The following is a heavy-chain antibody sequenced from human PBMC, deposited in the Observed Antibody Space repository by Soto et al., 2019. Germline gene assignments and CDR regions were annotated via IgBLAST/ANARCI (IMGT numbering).Heavy chain of an antibody. Sequence: QITLKESGPPLVKPTQTLTLTCTFSGFSLSTSGVGVGWIRQPPGKALEWLALIYWDDDKRYSPSLKSRLTITKDTSKNQVVLTMTSMDPVDTATYYCARHMTTEGYFDYWGQGTLVTVSS. V-gene: IGHV2-5*02. D-gene: IGHD4-17*01. CDR3: ARHMTTEGYFDY. CDR1: GFSLSTSGVG. CDR2: IYWDDDK. J-gene: IGHJ4*02.